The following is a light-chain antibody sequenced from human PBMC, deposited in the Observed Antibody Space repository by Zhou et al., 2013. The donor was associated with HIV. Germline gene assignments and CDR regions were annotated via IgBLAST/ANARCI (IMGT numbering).Light chain of an antibody. CDR2: DNT. J-gene: IGLJ3*02. Sequence: QSVLTQPPSVSAAPGQSVTISCSGSRSNIGHNAVSWYQQFPGTAPRLVTYDNTQRPSEIPDRFSGSRSGTSADLDITGLQTGDEATYYCATWDTSLSAWVFGGGTETDRP. CDR1: RSNIGHNA. V-gene: IGLV1-51*01. CDR3: ATWDTSLSAWV.